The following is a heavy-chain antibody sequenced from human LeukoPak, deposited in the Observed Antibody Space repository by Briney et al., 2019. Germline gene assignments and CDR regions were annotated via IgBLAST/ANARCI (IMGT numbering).Heavy chain of an antibody. J-gene: IGHJ6*02. Sequence: EASVKVSCKASGYTFTSYAMNWVRQAPGQGLEWMGWINTNTGNPTYAQGFTGRFVFSLDTSVSTAYLQISSLKAEDTAVYYCARVSLAYYDFWSGYYTPSPSYYYYGMDVWGQGTTVTVSS. CDR3: ARVSLAYYDFWSGYYTPSPSYYYYGMDV. CDR1: GYTFTSYA. V-gene: IGHV7-4-1*02. D-gene: IGHD3-3*01. CDR2: INTNTGNP.